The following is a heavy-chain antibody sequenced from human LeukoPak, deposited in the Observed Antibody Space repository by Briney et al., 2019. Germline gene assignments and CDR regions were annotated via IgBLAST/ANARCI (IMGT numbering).Heavy chain of an antibody. V-gene: IGHV3-23*01. J-gene: IGHJ4*02. D-gene: IGHD1-26*01. CDR2: ITGSGVTT. Sequence: GGSLRLSCAASGFTFSNYGMNWVRQAPGKGLEWVSGITGSGVTTYYADSVKGRFTISRDNSKNMVYLQMNSLRAEDTAVYYCAKRSGPGGPFDYWGQGILVTVSS. CDR1: GFTFSNYG. CDR3: AKRSGPGGPFDY.